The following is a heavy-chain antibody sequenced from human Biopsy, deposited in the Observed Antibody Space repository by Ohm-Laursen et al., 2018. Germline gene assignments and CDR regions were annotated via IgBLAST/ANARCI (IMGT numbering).Heavy chain of an antibody. V-gene: IGHV4-59*01. D-gene: IGHD4-23*01. CDR1: GGSIINNY. J-gene: IGHJ1*01. CDR3: ARGSNEYGGLYFPH. Sequence: SETLSLTCTVSGGSIINNYWSWIRQPPGKGLEWIGHISYTGYTSYKSSLKSRVTISLDTSRKHFSLRLTSLAAADTAVYYCARGSNEYGGLYFPHWGQGTLVTVSS. CDR2: ISYTGYT.